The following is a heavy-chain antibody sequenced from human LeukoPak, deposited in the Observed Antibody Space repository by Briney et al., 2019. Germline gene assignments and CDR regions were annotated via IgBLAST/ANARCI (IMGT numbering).Heavy chain of an antibody. D-gene: IGHD5-18*01. J-gene: IGHJ4*02. CDR2: INPNSGGT. V-gene: IGHV1-2*06. Sequence: PGASVKVSCKASGYTFTGYYMHWVRQAPGQGLEWMGRINPNSGGTNYAQKFQGRVTMTRGTSISTAYMELSRLRSDDTAVYYCATSPVDTAMRDFDYWGQGTLVTVSS. CDR1: GYTFTGYY. CDR3: ATSPVDTAMRDFDY.